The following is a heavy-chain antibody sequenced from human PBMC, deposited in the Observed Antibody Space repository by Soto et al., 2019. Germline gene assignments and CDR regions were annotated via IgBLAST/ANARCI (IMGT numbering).Heavy chain of an antibody. CDR2: IYYSGST. Sequence: QVQLRESGPGLVKPSQTLSLTCTVSGGSISSGGYYWSWIRQHPGKGLEWIGYIYYSGSTYYNPPLKSRVTISVDTSKNQFSLKLSSVTAADTAVYYCARVCPSSSWGWFDPWGQGTLVTVSS. V-gene: IGHV4-31*03. CDR1: GGSISSGGYY. J-gene: IGHJ5*02. CDR3: ARVCPSSSWGWFDP. D-gene: IGHD6-13*01.